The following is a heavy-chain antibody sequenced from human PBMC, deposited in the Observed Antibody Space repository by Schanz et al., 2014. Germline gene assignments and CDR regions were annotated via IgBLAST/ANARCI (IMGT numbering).Heavy chain of an antibody. Sequence: QLMQSGSEVRKPGASVKVSCKASGYIFGSHGMTWVRQAPGQGLEWMGLINPSVGNTNYAQKFRGRVTMTRDTSTSTVYMELSSLRSEDTAVYFCARGPSTGAFDIWGQGTMVTVSS. J-gene: IGHJ3*02. V-gene: IGHV1-46*03. CDR1: GYIFGSHG. CDR2: INPSVGNT. CDR3: ARGPSTGAFDI.